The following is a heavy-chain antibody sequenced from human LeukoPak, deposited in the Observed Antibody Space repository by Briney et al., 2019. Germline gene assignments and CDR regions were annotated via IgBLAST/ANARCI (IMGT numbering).Heavy chain of an antibody. D-gene: IGHD3-22*01. V-gene: IGHV3-33*01. Sequence: PGRSLRLSCAASGFTFSSYGLHWVRQAPGKELEGVAVIWYDGNNKYYADSVKGRFTISRDNSKNTLYLQMSSLRAEDTAVYYCARNYYDGYYFDYWGQGTLVTVSS. J-gene: IGHJ4*02. CDR2: IWYDGNNK. CDR1: GFTFSSYG. CDR3: ARNYYDGYYFDY.